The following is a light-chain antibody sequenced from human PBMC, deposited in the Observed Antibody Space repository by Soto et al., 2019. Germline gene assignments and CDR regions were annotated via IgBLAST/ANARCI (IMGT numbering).Light chain of an antibody. V-gene: IGKV3-11*01. CDR2: DAS. J-gene: IGKJ4*01. CDR3: QQRSNWPLT. Sequence: EIVLTQSPATLSLSPGDTATLSCKASQSITKYLAWYQQKPGQAPSLLIYDASNRATGIPARFSGSGSGTDFTLTISSLEPEDFAVYYCQQRSNWPLTFGGGTKVEIK. CDR1: QSITKY.